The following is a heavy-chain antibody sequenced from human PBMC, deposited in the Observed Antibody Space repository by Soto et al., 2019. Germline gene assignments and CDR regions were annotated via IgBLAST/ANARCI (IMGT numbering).Heavy chain of an antibody. D-gene: IGHD3-10*01. Sequence: PSQTLSLTCAISGDSVSSNSAAWNWIRQSPSRGLEWLGRTYYRSKWYNDYAVSVKSRITLNPDTSKHQFSLQLNSVTPEDTAVYYCARGVLWFGESQNPTYHYGMDVWGQGTTVTVSS. J-gene: IGHJ6*02. CDR2: TYYRSKWYN. V-gene: IGHV6-1*01. CDR3: ARGVLWFGESQNPTYHYGMDV. CDR1: GDSVSSNSAA.